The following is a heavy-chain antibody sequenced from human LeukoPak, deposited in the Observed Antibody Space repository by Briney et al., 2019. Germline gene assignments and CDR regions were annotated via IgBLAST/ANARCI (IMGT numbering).Heavy chain of an antibody. D-gene: IGHD2-2*01. CDR3: AKGKDKYQLLSKNWFDP. Sequence: GRSLRLSCAASGFTFDDYAMHWVRQAPGKGLEWVSGISWNSGSIGYADSVKGRFTISRDNAKNSLYLQMNSLRAEDTALYYCAKGKDKYQLLSKNWFDPWGQGTLVTVSS. CDR2: ISWNSGSI. J-gene: IGHJ5*02. V-gene: IGHV3-9*01. CDR1: GFTFDDYA.